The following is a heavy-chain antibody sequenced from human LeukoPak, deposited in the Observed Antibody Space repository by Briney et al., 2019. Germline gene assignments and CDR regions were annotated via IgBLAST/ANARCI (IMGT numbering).Heavy chain of an antibody. CDR2: ISSSGSTI. CDR3: ARVSLQPYFDY. D-gene: IGHD4-11*01. J-gene: IGHJ4*02. V-gene: IGHV3-11*01. Sequence: GGSLRPSCAASGFTFSDYYMSWIRQAPGKGLEWVSYISSSGSTIYYADSVKGRFTISRDNAKNSLYLQMNSLRAEDTAVYYCARVSLQPYFDYWGQGTLVTVSS. CDR1: GFTFSDYY.